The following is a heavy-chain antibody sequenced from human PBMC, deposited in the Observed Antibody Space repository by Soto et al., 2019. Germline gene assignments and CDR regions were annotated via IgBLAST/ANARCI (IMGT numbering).Heavy chain of an antibody. J-gene: IGHJ4*02. D-gene: IGHD3-10*01. CDR2: VKKNVDGGTI. CDR3: TTITWFGAVDN. CDR1: GFTVSNAY. Sequence: EVQLVESGGGLVKPGGSLRLSCLASGFTVSNAYMTWVRRAPGKGLEYLGRVKKNVDGGTIDYAVLVEGRFTISRDDSKNTLYLEMDNLKIEDTGLYYCTTITWFGAVDNWGQGTLVTVSA. V-gene: IGHV3-15*01.